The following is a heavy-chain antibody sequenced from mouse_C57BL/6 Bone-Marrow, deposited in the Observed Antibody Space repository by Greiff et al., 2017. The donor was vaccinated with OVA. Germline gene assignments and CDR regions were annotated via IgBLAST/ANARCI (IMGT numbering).Heavy chain of an antibody. CDR1: GYTFTSYT. J-gene: IGHJ4*01. CDR2: INPSSGYT. Sequence: VKVVESGAELARPGASVKMSCKASGYTFTSYTMHWVKQRPGQGLEWIGYINPSSGYTKYNQKFKDKATLTADKSSSTAYMQLSSLTSEDSAVYYCARPAYPRHYAMDYWGQGTSVTVSS. CDR3: ARPAYPRHYAMDY. D-gene: IGHD2-10*01. V-gene: IGHV1-4*01.